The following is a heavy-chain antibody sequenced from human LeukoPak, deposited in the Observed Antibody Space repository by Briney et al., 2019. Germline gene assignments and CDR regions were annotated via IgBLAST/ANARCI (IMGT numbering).Heavy chain of an antibody. D-gene: IGHD4-23*01. CDR2: IIPIFGTA. J-gene: IGHJ4*02. V-gene: IGHV1-69*05. Sequence: GASVKVSCKASGGTFSSYAISWVRQAPGQGLEWMGGIIPIFGTANYAQKFQGRVTITTDESTSTAYMELSSLRSEDTAVYYCACHRDYGGNNPVDCWGQGTLVTVSS. CDR1: GGTFSSYA. CDR3: ACHRDYGGNNPVDC.